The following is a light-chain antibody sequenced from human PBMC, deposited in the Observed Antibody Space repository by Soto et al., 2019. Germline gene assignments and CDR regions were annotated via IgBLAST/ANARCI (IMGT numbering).Light chain of an antibody. V-gene: IGKV1-9*01. CDR2: AAS. CDR1: QDISTY. Sequence: IQLTQSPSSLSASVGDRVTITCRASQDISTYLAWYQQKPGKAPMLLISAASTLQSGVPSRFSGSGSGTDFTLTISSLQPEDFATYYCQQINHYPSTFGGGTKADIK. J-gene: IGKJ4*01. CDR3: QQINHYPST.